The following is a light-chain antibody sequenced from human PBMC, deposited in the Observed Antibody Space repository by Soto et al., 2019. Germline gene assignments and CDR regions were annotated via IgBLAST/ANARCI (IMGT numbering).Light chain of an antibody. CDR2: DAS. J-gene: IGKJ1*01. V-gene: IGKV1-5*01. CDR1: QSVYSW. CDR3: QQYNSGRT. Sequence: PSPPFEKKGDKVNITCRASQSVYSWLAWYQQKPGKAPKLLIYDASSLDSGVPSRFSGGGSGTDFTLTITSLQADDFATYYCQQYNSGRTFGQGTKVDIK.